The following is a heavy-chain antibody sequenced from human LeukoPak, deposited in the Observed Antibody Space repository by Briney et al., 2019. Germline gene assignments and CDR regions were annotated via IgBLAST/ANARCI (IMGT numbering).Heavy chain of an antibody. CDR1: GYTFTSYD. CDR3: ARDSDNWFDP. J-gene: IGHJ5*02. Sequence: ASVKVSCKASGYTFTSYDINWVRQATGQGLEWMGWINPNSGGTNYAQKFQGWVTMTRDTSISTAYMELSRLRSDDTAVYYCARDSDNWFDPWGQGTLVTVSS. CDR2: INPNSGGT. V-gene: IGHV1-2*04.